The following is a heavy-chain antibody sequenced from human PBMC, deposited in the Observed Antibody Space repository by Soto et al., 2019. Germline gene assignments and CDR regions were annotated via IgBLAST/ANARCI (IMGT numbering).Heavy chain of an antibody. CDR3: ARAIVVVRSDAFDI. CDR1: GFTFSDYY. Sequence: GGSLRLSCAASGFTFSDYYMSWIRQAPGKGLEWVSYISSSSSYTNYADSVKGRFTISRDNAKNSLYLQMNSLRAEDTAVYYCARAIVVVRSDAFDIWGQGTMVTVSS. D-gene: IGHD3-22*01. J-gene: IGHJ3*02. CDR2: ISSSSSYT. V-gene: IGHV3-11*06.